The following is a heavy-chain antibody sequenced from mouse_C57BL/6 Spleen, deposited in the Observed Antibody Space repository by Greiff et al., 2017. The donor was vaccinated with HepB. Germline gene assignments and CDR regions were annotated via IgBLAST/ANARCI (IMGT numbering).Heavy chain of an antibody. CDR3: ARESKANYFDY. CDR1: GFTFSDYY. V-gene: IGHV5-16*01. J-gene: IGHJ2*01. D-gene: IGHD1-3*01. Sequence: EVKLMESEGGLVQPGSSMKLSCTASGFTFSDYYMAWVRQVPEKGLEWVANINYDGSSTYYLDSLKSRFIISRDNAKNILYLQMSSLKSEDTATYYCARESKANYFDYWGQGTTLTVSS. CDR2: INYDGSST.